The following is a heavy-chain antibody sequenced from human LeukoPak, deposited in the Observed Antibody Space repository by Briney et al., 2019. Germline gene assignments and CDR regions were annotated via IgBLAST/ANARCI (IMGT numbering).Heavy chain of an antibody. J-gene: IGHJ4*02. CDR2: ISAYNNNT. CDR1: GYTFSNYG. D-gene: IGHD6-19*01. Sequence: GASVKVSCKTSGYTFSNYGVSWVRQAPGQGLEWTGWISAYNNNTNYAQKFQGRVTMTRDTSTSTVYMELSSLRSEDTAVYYCASSPRGYSSGWYYFDYWGQGTLVTVSS. V-gene: IGHV1-18*01. CDR3: ASSPRGYSSGWYYFDY.